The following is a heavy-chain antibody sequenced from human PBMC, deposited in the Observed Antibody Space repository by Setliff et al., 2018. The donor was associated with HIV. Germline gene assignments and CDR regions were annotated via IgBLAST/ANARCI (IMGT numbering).Heavy chain of an antibody. CDR1: GFSLTTSGVC. J-gene: IGHJ4*02. CDR3: ARTGAVAGRKPSLLLGYFDY. V-gene: IGHV2-70*17. D-gene: IGHD6-19*01. Sequence: GSGPTLVNPTQTLTLTCTFSGFSLTTSGVCVTWIRQSPGKALEWLARIDWDDDKFYSTSLKTRLTISKDTSKNQVVLTMTNMDPVDTATYYCARTGAVAGRKPSLLLGYFDYWGQGALVTVSS. CDR2: IDWDDDK.